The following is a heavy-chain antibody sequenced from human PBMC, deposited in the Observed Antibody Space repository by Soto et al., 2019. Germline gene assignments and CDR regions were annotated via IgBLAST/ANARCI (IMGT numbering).Heavy chain of an antibody. CDR2: IIPIFGTA. V-gene: IGHV1-69*06. CDR1: GGTFSSYA. CDR3: ARGFRDGYNYYYYGMDV. D-gene: IGHD5-12*01. J-gene: IGHJ6*02. Sequence: GASVKVSCKASGGTFSSYAISWVRQAPGQGLEWMGGIIPIFGTANYAQKFQGRVTITADKSTSTAYMELSSLRSEDTAVYYCARGFRDGYNYYYYGMDVWGQGTTVTVSS.